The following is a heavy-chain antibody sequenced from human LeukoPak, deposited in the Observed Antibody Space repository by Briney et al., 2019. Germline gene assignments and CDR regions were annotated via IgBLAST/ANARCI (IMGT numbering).Heavy chain of an antibody. V-gene: IGHV1-18*01. J-gene: IGHJ4*02. CDR2: IGAYNGNT. D-gene: IGHD5-18*01. Sequence: ASVKVSCKASGYTFTNDGINWVRQAPGQGLEWMVWIGAYNGNTNDAQNFQARVAMTTDTSTSTAYMELRSLRSDDTALYYCARGSRGYSYGVFDYWGQGNLVTVSS. CDR3: ARGSRGYSYGVFDY. CDR1: GYTFTNDG.